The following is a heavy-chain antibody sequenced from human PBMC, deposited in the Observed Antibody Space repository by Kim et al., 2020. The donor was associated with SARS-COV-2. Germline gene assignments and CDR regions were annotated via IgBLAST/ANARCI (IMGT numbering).Heavy chain of an antibody. V-gene: IGHV3-43*01. Sequence: GGSLRLSCAASGFTLDDYTMHWVRQAPGKGLEWVSLISWDGGSTYYADSVKGRFTISRDNSKNSLYLQMNSLRTEDTALYYCAKLGYFDWPDFDYWGQGTLVTVSS. CDR3: AKLGYFDWPDFDY. D-gene: IGHD3-9*01. CDR2: ISWDGGST. J-gene: IGHJ4*02. CDR1: GFTLDDYT.